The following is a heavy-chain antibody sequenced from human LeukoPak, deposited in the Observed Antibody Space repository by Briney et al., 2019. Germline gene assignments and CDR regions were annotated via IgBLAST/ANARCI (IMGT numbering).Heavy chain of an antibody. V-gene: IGHV3-23*01. D-gene: IGHD2-2*02. CDR3: ARGRYCSRTSCYIDY. CDR1: GLTVNNYA. Sequence: PGGSLRLSCAASGLTVNNYAMSWVRQAPGRGLEWVPGISGSGDSTYYADSVKGRFTISRDNSKNTLYLQMNSLSAEDTAVYYCARGRYCSRTSCYIDYWGQGTLVTVSS. J-gene: IGHJ4*02. CDR2: ISGSGDST.